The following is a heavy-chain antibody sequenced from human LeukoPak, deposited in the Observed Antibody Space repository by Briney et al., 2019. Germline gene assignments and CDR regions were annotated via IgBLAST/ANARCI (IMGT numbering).Heavy chain of an antibody. V-gene: IGHV4-61*02. Sequence: SETLSLTCTVSGGSISSGGYYWSWIRQPAGKGLEWIGRIYTSGSTNYNPSLKSRVTISVDTSKNQFSLKLSSVTAADTAVYYCARDRGEWSQGLDYYYYYYMDVWGKGTTVTVSS. CDR3: ARDRGEWSQGLDYYYYYYMDV. CDR1: GGSISSGGYY. J-gene: IGHJ6*03. CDR2: IYTSGST. D-gene: IGHD3-3*01.